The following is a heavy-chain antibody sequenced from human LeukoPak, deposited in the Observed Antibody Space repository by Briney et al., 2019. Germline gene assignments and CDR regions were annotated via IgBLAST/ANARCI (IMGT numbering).Heavy chain of an antibody. D-gene: IGHD5-12*01. J-gene: IGHJ6*03. V-gene: IGHV3-73*01. CDR1: GFTFSSYW. CDR2: IRGKANSYAT. CDR3: TGLWLRNEDYYYYYYMDV. Sequence: PGGSLRLSCAASGFTFSSYWMSWVRQASGKGLEWVGRIRGKANSYATAYAASVKGRFTISRDDSKNTAYLQMNSLKTEDTAVYYCTGLWLRNEDYYYYYYMDVWGKGTTVTVSS.